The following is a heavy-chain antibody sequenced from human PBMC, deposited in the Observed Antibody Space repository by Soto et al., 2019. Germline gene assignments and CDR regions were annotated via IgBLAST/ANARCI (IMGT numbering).Heavy chain of an antibody. CDR3: ARNSPAPLYYYDSSGFGSRYFDY. J-gene: IGHJ4*02. D-gene: IGHD3-22*01. Sequence: SETLSLTCTVSGGSISSYYWSWIRQPPGKGLEWIGYIYYSGSTNYNPSLKSRVTISVDTSKNQFSLKLSSVTAADTAVYYCARNSPAPLYYYDSSGFGSRYFDYWGQGTLVTVSS. V-gene: IGHV4-59*08. CDR1: GGSISSYY. CDR2: IYYSGST.